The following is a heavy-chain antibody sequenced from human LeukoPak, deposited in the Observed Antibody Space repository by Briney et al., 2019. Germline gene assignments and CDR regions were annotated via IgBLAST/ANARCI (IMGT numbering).Heavy chain of an antibody. CDR2: ITSSGNTI. J-gene: IGHJ4*02. V-gene: IGHV3-48*03. D-gene: IGHD1-14*01. CDR1: GFTFNSYE. Sequence: GGSLRPSCAASGFTFNSYEMNWVRQAPGKGLEWVSFITSSGNTIYYADSVKGRFIISRDNAKNSLYLQMNSLRAEDTAVYYCTRGSTTWYVDYWGQGTLVTVSS. CDR3: TRGSTTWYVDY.